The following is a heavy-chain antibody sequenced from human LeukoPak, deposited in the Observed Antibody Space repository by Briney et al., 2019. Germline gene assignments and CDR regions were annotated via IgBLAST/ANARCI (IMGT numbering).Heavy chain of an antibody. V-gene: IGHV4-38-2*01. CDR2: LYHSGST. J-gene: IGHJ4*02. CDR1: GYSISRGNY. Sequence: SETLSLTCAVSGYSISRGNYWGWTGQPQGKGLGWIERLYHSGSTYYNPTLKSRVPLSRETSKNQFSLKLHCVTAADTAVYDCASWGVGVVIDGRYYFDYGGQGTLVTVSS. D-gene: IGHD3-3*01. CDR3: ASWGVGVVIDGRYYFDY.